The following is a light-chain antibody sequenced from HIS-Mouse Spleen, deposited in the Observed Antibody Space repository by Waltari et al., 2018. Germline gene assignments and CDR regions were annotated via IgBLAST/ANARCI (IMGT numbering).Light chain of an antibody. J-gene: IGLJ3*02. CDR1: ALPKQY. Sequence: SYELTQPPSVSVSPGQTARITCSGDALPKQYAYWYQQKPGQAPVLVIYKDSERPSGIPRRFSGSRSGTAVTLTISGVQAEDEADYYCQSADSSGTYWVFGGGTKLTVL. CDR3: QSADSSGTYWV. CDR2: KDS. V-gene: IGLV3-25*03.